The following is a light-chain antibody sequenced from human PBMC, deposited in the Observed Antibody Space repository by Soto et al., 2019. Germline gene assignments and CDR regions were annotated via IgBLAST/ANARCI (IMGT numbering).Light chain of an antibody. J-gene: IGLJ1*01. Sequence: QAVVTQEPSLTVSPGGTVTLTCGSSTGAVTNGHYPYWFQQKPGQAPRTLIYDTTNRHSWTPARFPGSLLGGKAALTLSGAQHEDEAEYYCLLSYNGPYVFGTGTKVTVL. CDR3: LLSYNGPYV. CDR2: DTT. CDR1: TGAVTNGHY. V-gene: IGLV7-46*01.